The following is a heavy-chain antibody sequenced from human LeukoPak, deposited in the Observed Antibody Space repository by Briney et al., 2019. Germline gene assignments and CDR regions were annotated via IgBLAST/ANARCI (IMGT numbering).Heavy chain of an antibody. CDR3: AKESAYQFDY. Sequence: GGSLRLSCAASGFTFSSYVMSWVRQAPGKGLEWVSGIYGSGTTYYADSVKGRFTISRDNSKNTVDLQMNSLRAENTAVYYCAKESAYQFDYWGQGILVTVSS. J-gene: IGHJ4*02. CDR2: IYGSGTT. V-gene: IGHV3-23*01. CDR1: GFTFSSYV.